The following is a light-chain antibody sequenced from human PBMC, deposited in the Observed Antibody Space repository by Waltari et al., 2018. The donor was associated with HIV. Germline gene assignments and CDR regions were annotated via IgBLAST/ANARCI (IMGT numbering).Light chain of an antibody. Sequence: DFVVTQSPDSLALSLGERASFTCSTSHSVLHIPSNKNYLAWYQQRPGQPPTLLIYWASIRESGVPDRFSGSGSGTDFTLTISRLQAEDVAVYYCQQYYNNPWTFGQGTKVEIK. CDR2: WAS. V-gene: IGKV4-1*01. CDR3: QQYYNNPWT. J-gene: IGKJ1*01. CDR1: HSVLHIPSNKNY.